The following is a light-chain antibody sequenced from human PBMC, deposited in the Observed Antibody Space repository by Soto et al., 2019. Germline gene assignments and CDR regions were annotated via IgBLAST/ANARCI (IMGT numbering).Light chain of an antibody. V-gene: IGKV3-15*01. J-gene: IGKJ2*01. Sequence: EIVMTQSPASLSVSPGDGATLSCRASQSVASNVAWYQQKPGQGPRMLIHGSSTRAVGVPARFSGSGSGTEVTLTINSLQSEDWAVDYCQQYHNWPPQYTFGQGTKLQLK. CDR1: QSVASN. CDR3: QQYHNWPPQYT. CDR2: GSS.